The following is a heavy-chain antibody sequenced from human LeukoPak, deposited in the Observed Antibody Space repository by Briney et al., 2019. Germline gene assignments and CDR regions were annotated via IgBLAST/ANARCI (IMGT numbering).Heavy chain of an antibody. J-gene: IGHJ4*02. CDR1: GGSISSYY. CDR3: ARAGRDGYNLFHY. V-gene: IGHV4-59*01. CDR2: IYYSGST. D-gene: IGHD5-24*01. Sequence: PETLSLTCTVSGGSISSYYWNWIRQPPGKGLEWIGYIYYSGSTNYNPSLNSRVTISVDTSKNQFSLKLNSVTAADTAVYYCARAGRDGYNLFHYWGQGTLVTVSS.